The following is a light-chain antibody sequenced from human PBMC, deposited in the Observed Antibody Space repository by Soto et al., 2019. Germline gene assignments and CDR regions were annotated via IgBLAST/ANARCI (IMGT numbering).Light chain of an antibody. CDR3: KSYAARNTYV. Sequence: QAVMTQPPSASGSPGQSVTISCTGTKNDIGVYDFVSWYQHHPGKAPRLIIYEVVQRPSGVPDRFSGSKSGNTASLTVSGLQAADEADYFFKSYAARNTYVFGSGLKVAV. V-gene: IGLV2-8*01. J-gene: IGLJ1*01. CDR1: KNDIGVYDF. CDR2: EVV.